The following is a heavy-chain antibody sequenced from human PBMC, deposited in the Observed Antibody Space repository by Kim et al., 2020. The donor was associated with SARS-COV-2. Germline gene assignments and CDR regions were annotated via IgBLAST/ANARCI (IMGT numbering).Heavy chain of an antibody. V-gene: IGHV4-31*02. Sequence: YNPTLKSRVTIAVETSKNQFALKRSSVTAADTAVYYCAVLLLWNLGGFDYWGQGTLVTVSS. D-gene: IGHD3-10*01. CDR3: AVLLLWNLGGFDY. J-gene: IGHJ4*02.